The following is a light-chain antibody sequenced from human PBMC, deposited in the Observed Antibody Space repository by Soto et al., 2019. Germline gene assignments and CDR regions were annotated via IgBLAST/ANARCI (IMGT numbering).Light chain of an antibody. J-gene: IGKJ1*01. CDR1: QSVTSSY. V-gene: IGKV3-20*01. Sequence: EIVLTQSPGTLSLSPGERATLSCRASQSVTSSYLAWYQQKPGQAPRLLIFGASSRATGIPDRFSGSGSGTDFTLTISRLEPEDFAVYYCQQYVTSPPWTFGQGTRVEIE. CDR2: GAS. CDR3: QQYVTSPPWT.